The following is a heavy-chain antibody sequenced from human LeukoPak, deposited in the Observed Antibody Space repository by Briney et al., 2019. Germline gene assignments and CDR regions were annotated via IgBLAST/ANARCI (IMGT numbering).Heavy chain of an antibody. CDR3: AGYYDFWSGYYRIGDNAFDI. CDR2: IYYSGST. J-gene: IGHJ3*02. Sequence: SETLSLTCTVSGGSISSSSYYWGWIRQPPGKGLEWIGSIYYSGSTYYNPSLKSRVTISVDTSKNQFSLKLSSVTAADTAVYYCAGYYDFWSGYYRIGDNAFDIWGQGTMVTVSS. CDR1: GGSISSSSYY. D-gene: IGHD3-3*01. V-gene: IGHV4-39*01.